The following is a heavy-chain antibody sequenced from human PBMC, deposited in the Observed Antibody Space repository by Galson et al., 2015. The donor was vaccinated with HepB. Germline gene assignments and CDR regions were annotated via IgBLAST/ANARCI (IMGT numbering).Heavy chain of an antibody. CDR3: AKGESNGYSYGVDY. CDR1: GFTFDDYA. CDR2: ISWNSGTI. D-gene: IGHD5-18*01. J-gene: IGHJ4*02. V-gene: IGHV3-9*01. Sequence: SLRLSCAASGFTFDDYAMDWVRQAPGKGLEWVSGISWNSGTIGYADSVKGRFTISRDNAKNSLYLQMNSLRVEDTALCYCAKGESNGYSYGVDYWGQGTLVTVSS.